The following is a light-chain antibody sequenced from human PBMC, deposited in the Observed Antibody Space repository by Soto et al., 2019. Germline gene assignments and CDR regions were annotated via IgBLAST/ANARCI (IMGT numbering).Light chain of an antibody. J-gene: IGLJ1*01. Sequence: QSALTHPASVSGSPGQSITISCTITSSDVGGYNYVSWYQQHPGKAPKLMIYDVRNRPSGVSNRFSGSKSGNTVSLTISGLQAEDEADYYCSSYTSSSTVFGTGTKLTVL. CDR2: DVR. CDR1: SSDVGGYNY. CDR3: SSYTSSSTV. V-gene: IGLV2-14*01.